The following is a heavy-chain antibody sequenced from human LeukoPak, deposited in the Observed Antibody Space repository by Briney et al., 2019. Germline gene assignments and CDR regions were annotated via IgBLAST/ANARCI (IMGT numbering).Heavy chain of an antibody. CDR3: VKYGGDLGVAFDC. D-gene: IGHD2-21*01. V-gene: IGHV3-7*01. CDR1: GFTFSTHW. Sequence: GGSLRLSCAASGFTFSTHWMSWVRQAPGKGLECVANIKIDGSEKNYVDSVKGRFTISRDNAKNSLYLQMNSLRAEDTAVYYCVKYGGDLGVAFDCWGQGTLVTVSS. J-gene: IGHJ4*02. CDR2: IKIDGSEK.